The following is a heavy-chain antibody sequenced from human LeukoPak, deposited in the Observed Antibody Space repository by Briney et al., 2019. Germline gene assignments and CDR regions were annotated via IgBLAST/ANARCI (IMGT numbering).Heavy chain of an antibody. Sequence: GGPLRLSCAASGFTFGDYYMTWIRQAPGKGLEWVSYISNSGNTIKEADSVKGRFTISRGNAQNSLFLQMKSLRAEDTAVYYCARYRVITNDYFDSWGQGTLVTVSS. D-gene: IGHD3-16*01. J-gene: IGHJ4*02. CDR1: GFTFGDYY. CDR3: ARYRVITNDYFDS. CDR2: ISNSGNTI. V-gene: IGHV3-11*01.